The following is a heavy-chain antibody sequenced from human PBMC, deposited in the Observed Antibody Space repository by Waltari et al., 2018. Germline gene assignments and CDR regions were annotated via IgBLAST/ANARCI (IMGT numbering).Heavy chain of an antibody. CDR1: GFSVRTNA. V-gene: IGHV3-30*02. J-gene: IGHJ4*02. CDR3: LRGADYGFYY. CDR2: ISNDDTKK. Sequence: QAPVAESGGGVVQPGGSLRLSCTGSGFSVRTNAMDWVRQAPGKGLEWLAFISNDDTKKYYADSVEGRFTISRDTSRNTVYLEMNSLRPDDTAVYYCLRGADYGFYYWGQGTLVTVSS. D-gene: IGHD4-17*01.